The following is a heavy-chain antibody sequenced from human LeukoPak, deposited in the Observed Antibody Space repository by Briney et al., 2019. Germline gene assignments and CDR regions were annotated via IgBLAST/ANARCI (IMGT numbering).Heavy chain of an antibody. V-gene: IGHV3-21*01. D-gene: IGHD1-7*01. J-gene: IGHJ4*02. Sequence: GGSLRLSCAASGFTFSSYSMNWVRQAPGKGLEWVSSISSSSSYIYYADSVKSRFTISRDNAKNSPYLQMNSLRAEDTAVYYCARYPANWNYGTYYFDYWGQGTLVTVSS. CDR1: GFTFSSYS. CDR3: ARYPANWNYGTYYFDY. CDR2: ISSSSSYI.